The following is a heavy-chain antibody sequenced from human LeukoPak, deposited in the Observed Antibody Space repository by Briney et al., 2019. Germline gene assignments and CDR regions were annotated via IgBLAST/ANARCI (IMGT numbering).Heavy chain of an antibody. J-gene: IGHJ4*02. CDR1: GFTFSSYG. CDR3: AKGERGYSGYDSTTDY. V-gene: IGHV3-23*01. D-gene: IGHD5-12*01. Sequence: GGSLRLSCAASGFTFSSYGMHWVRQAPGKGLEWVSAISGSGGSTYYADSVKGRFTISRDNSKNTLYLQMNSLRAEDTAVYYCAKGERGYSGYDSTTDYWGQGTLVTVSS. CDR2: ISGSGGST.